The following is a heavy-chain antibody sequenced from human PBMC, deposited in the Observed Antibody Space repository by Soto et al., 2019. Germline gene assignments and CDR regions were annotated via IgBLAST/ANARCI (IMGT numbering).Heavy chain of an antibody. Sequence: SETLSLTCTVSGGSISSGGYYWSWVRQHPGKGLEWIGYIYYSGSTYYNPSLKSRVTISVDTSKNQFSLKLSSVTAADTAVYYCARGDLPCLAYFDWYSPTVFDPRGQRTLVTVSS. CDR3: ARGDLPCLAYFDWYSPTVFDP. J-gene: IGHJ5*02. CDR2: IYYSGST. CDR1: GGSISSGGYY. D-gene: IGHD3-9*01. V-gene: IGHV4-31*03.